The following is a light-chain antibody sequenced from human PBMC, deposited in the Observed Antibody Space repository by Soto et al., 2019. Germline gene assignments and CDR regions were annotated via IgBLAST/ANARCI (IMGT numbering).Light chain of an antibody. CDR1: QTVRNNY. Sequence: EFVLTQSPGTLSLSPGERATLSCRAIQTVRNNYLAWYQQKPGQAPRLLIYDASSRATGIPDRFSGGGSGTDFTLTISSLQSEDFAVYYCQQYSNWPPITFGQGTRLEIK. CDR3: QQYSNWPPIT. V-gene: IGKV3D-20*02. CDR2: DAS. J-gene: IGKJ5*01.